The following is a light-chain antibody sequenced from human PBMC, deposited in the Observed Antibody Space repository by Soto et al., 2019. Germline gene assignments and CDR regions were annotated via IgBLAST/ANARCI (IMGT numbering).Light chain of an antibody. CDR1: SSKIGADYD. V-gene: IGLV1-40*01. J-gene: IGLJ3*02. Sequence: QLVLTQPPSVSGAPGQRVTISCTGSSSKIGADYDVHWYQQVPGTAPKLLIYDTTNRPSGVPDRFSGSKSGTSASLAITGLQAEDEADYYCQSYDRTLSASAVFGGGTKLTVL. CDR2: DTT. CDR3: QSYDRTLSASAV.